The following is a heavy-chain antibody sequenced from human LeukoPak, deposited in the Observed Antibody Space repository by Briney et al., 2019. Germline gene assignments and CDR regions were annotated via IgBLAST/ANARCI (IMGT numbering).Heavy chain of an antibody. CDR1: GFSFNAFW. CDR2: MKQDGSEK. Sequence: GGSLRLSCVGSGFSFNAFWINWVRLAPGKGLEWVANMKQDGSEKYYLDSVKGRFTISRDNAKNSIYLQMNRLRVEDTAVYYCARPRGYSTPHDAFDIWGQGTMVTVSS. CDR3: ARPRGYSTPHDAFDI. V-gene: IGHV3-7*01. D-gene: IGHD6-13*01. J-gene: IGHJ3*02.